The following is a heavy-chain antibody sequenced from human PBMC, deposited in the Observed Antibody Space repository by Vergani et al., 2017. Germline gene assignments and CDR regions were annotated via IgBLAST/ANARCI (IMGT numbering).Heavy chain of an antibody. CDR3: ARVNTETNGHLYYYYYMDV. CDR2: IDHTGRP. CDR1: GGSFTSYH. V-gene: IGHV4-34*01. J-gene: IGHJ6*03. Sequence: QVQLQQWGGGRLKPSETLSLTCVVNGGSFTSYHWTWIRQSPGEGLEWVGDIDHTGRPDYNPSLQSRLTMSVDKSRNQFSLTLNSVTATDTAIYFCARVNTETNGHLYYYYYMDVWGQGTAVAVS. D-gene: IGHD4-11*01.